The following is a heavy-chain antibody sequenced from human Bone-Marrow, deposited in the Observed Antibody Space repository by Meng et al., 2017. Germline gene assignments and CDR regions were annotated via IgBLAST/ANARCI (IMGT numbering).Heavy chain of an antibody. CDR2: IHPKTGDT. J-gene: IGHJ4*02. V-gene: IGHV1-2*02. D-gene: IGHD1-26*01. CDR3: ASFMGGTTVPY. CDR1: GYTFSAYW. Sequence: ASVKVSCKASGYTFSAYWIHWMQQAPGQGLEWMGWIHPKTGDTKYAQKFQGRVTMTRDTSISTMYLELSSLRSDDTAVYYCASFMGGTTVPYWGQGTLVTVSS.